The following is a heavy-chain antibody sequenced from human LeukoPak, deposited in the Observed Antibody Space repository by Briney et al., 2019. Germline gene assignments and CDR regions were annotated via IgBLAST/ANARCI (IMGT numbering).Heavy chain of an antibody. J-gene: IGHJ4*02. Sequence: SETLSLTCTVSGDSLRKSTFYWVWIRQPPGTGLEWIGSIYYSGGADYNPSLQSRVTISVDTSKNEFSLKVRSVTAADTAVYFCARTHCEGDCFSAIRYWGQGTPVTVSS. CDR2: IYYSGGA. D-gene: IGHD2-21*02. V-gene: IGHV4-39*07. CDR3: ARTHCEGDCFSAIRY. CDR1: GDSLRKSTFY.